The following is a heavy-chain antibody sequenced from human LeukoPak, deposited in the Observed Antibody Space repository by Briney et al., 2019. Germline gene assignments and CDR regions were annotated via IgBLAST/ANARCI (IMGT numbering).Heavy chain of an antibody. CDR3: ARVLRSYYYGSGSLGDWFDP. Sequence: SETLSLTCTVSGGSISSYYWSWIRQPAGKGLEWIGRIYTSGSTNYNPSLKSRVTISQDTSKNQFSLRLSSVTAADTAVYYCARVLRSYYYGSGSLGDWFDPWGQGTLVTVSS. J-gene: IGHJ5*02. V-gene: IGHV4-4*07. D-gene: IGHD3-10*01. CDR2: IYTSGST. CDR1: GGSISSYY.